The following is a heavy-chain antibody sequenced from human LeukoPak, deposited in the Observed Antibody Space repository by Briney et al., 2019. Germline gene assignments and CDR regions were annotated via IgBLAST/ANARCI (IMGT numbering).Heavy chain of an antibody. D-gene: IGHD1-7*01. V-gene: IGHV3-11*04. CDR2: ISSSGSTI. J-gene: IGHJ3*02. Sequence: GGSLRLSCAASGFTFSDYYMSWIRQAPGKGLEWVSYISSSGSTIYYADSAKGRFTISRDNAKNSLYLQMNSLRAEDTAVYYCARVPVYNWTYDEQAFDIWGQGTMVTVSS. CDR3: ARVPVYNWTYDEQAFDI. CDR1: GFTFSDYY.